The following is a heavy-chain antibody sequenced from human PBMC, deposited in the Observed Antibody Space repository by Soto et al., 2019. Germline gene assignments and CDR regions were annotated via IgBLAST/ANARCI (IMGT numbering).Heavy chain of an antibody. CDR2: ISGYNGDT. J-gene: IGHJ4*02. Sequence: QVRLVQSGAEAKKPGASVKVSCRASGYTFTSYGISWVRQAPGQGLEWMGWISGYNGDTNYAQKYQGRVTMTTDTSTSTAYMELGSLRSDDTAVYYCARAPQTVAGAGIWYWGQGTLVTVS. CDR1: GYTFTSYG. D-gene: IGHD6-13*01. V-gene: IGHV1-18*01. CDR3: ARAPQTVAGAGIWY.